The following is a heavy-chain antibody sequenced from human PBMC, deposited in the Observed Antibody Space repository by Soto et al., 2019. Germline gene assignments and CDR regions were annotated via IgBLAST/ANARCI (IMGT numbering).Heavy chain of an antibody. CDR2: ISGSGGST. D-gene: IGHD2-2*01. CDR1: GFTFSSYA. Sequence: EVQLLESGGGLVQPGGSLRLSCAASGFTFSSYAMSWVRQAPGKGLEWVSAISGSGGSTYYADSVKGRFTICRDNSKNTLYLQMNSLRAEDTAVYYCAKGRGYCSSTSGYVGSDYWGQGTLVTVSS. J-gene: IGHJ4*02. V-gene: IGHV3-23*01. CDR3: AKGRGYCSSTSGYVGSDY.